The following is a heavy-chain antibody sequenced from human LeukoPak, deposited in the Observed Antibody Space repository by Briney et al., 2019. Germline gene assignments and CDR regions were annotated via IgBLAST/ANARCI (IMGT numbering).Heavy chain of an antibody. Sequence: SETLSLTCAVYGGSFSGYYWSWIRQPPGKGLEWIGEINHSGSTHYNPSLKSRVTISVDTSKNQFSLKLSSVTAADTAVYYCARSIGIAVAGTGDWGQGTLVTVSS. CDR3: ARSIGIAVAGTGD. D-gene: IGHD6-19*01. CDR2: INHSGST. CDR1: GGSFSGYY. J-gene: IGHJ4*02. V-gene: IGHV4-34*01.